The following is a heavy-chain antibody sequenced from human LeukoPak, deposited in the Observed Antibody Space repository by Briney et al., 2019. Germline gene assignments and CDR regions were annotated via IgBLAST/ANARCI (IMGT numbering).Heavy chain of an antibody. D-gene: IGHD5-18*01. CDR1: GFTFSHYW. V-gene: IGHV3-7*01. CDR3: ATHRGYSYGTAEDFDY. Sequence: GGSLRLSCAASGFTFSHYWMSWVRQAPGKGLEWVANIKQDGSEKYYVDSVKGRFTISRDYAKNSLYLQMNSLRAEDTALYYCATHRGYSYGTAEDFDYWGQGTLVTVSS. J-gene: IGHJ4*02. CDR2: IKQDGSEK.